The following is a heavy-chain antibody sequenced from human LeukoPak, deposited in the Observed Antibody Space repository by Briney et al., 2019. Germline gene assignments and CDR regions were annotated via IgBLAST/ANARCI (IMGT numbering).Heavy chain of an antibody. V-gene: IGHV4-4*02. Sequence: KPSETLSLTCAVSGGSISSSNWWSWVRQPPGKGLEWIGEVYHSGSTHYNPSLKSRVTISVDKSKNQFSLKLSSVTAADTAVYYCARTVPDYDILTGYYTILNWFDPWGQGTLVTVSS. J-gene: IGHJ5*02. CDR2: VYHSGST. D-gene: IGHD3-9*01. CDR1: GGSISSSNW. CDR3: ARTVPDYDILTGYYTILNWFDP.